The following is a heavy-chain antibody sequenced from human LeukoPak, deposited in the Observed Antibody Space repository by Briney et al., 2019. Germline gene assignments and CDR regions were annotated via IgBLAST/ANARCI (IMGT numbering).Heavy chain of an antibody. V-gene: IGHV1-69*05. Sequence: SVKVPCKASGGTFSSYAISWVRQAPGQGLEWMGRIIPIFGTANYAQKFQGRVTITTDESTSTAYMELSSLRSEDTAVYYCARGFVNELWPDYFDYWGQGTLVTVSS. J-gene: IGHJ4*02. CDR3: ARGFVNELWPDYFDY. CDR1: GGTFSSYA. D-gene: IGHD5-18*01. CDR2: IIPIFGTA.